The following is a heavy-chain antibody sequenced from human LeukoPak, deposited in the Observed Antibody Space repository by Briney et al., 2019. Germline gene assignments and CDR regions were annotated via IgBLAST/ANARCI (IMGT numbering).Heavy chain of an antibody. CDR1: GFTFSNAW. D-gene: IGHD4-11*01. CDR3: TTDVGQSLTTMRGYY. Sequence: GGSLRLSCAASGFTFSNAWMTWVRQAPGKGLEWVGRIKSKSAGGAIDYAAPVKDRFTISRSDSENTLYLQMSSLKTEDTAVYFCTTDVGQSLTTMRGYYWGQGALVSVSS. V-gene: IGHV3-15*01. J-gene: IGHJ4*02. CDR2: IKSKSAGGAI.